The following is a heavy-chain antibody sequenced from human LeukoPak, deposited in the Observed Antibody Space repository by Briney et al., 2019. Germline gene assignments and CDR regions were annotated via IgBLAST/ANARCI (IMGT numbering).Heavy chain of an antibody. Sequence: GRSLRLSCAASGFTFDDCAMHWVRQAPGKGLEWVSGVSWNSGTIGYADSVKGRFTISRDNAKNSLYLQMNSLRDDDMALYYCARGNSGSYSQDWFDPWGQGTLVTVSS. CDR2: VSWNSGTI. J-gene: IGHJ5*02. CDR3: ARGNSGSYSQDWFDP. CDR1: GFTFDDCA. D-gene: IGHD1-26*01. V-gene: IGHV3-9*03.